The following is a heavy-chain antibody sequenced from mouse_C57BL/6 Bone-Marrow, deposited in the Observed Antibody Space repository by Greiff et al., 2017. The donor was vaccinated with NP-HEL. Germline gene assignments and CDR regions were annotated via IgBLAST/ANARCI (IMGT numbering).Heavy chain of an antibody. D-gene: IGHD1-1*01. Sequence: VQLQESGAELVKPGASVKISCKASGYAFSSYWMNWVKQRPGKGLEWIGQIYPGDGDTNYNGKFKGKATLTADKSSSTAYMQLSSLTSEDSAVYFCARRGRGTYFDYWGQGTTLTVSS. V-gene: IGHV1-80*01. J-gene: IGHJ2*01. CDR3: ARRGRGTYFDY. CDR2: IYPGDGDT. CDR1: GYAFSSYW.